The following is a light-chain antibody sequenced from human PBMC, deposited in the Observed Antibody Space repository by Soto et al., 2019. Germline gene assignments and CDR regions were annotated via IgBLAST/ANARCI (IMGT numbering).Light chain of an antibody. V-gene: IGKV3-20*01. CDR3: QQYVSSVT. CDR1: QSVDSTF. Sequence: EIVLTQSPGSLSLSPGERATLSCRASQSVDSTFFAWYQHKPGQAPRLLIYGASKRATGIPDRFSGSGSGTEFTLTISRLEPEDFAVYYCQQYVSSVTFGQGTKVEIK. J-gene: IGKJ1*01. CDR2: GAS.